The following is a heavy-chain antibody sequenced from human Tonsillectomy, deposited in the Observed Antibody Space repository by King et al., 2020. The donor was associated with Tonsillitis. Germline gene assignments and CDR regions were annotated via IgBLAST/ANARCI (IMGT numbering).Heavy chain of an antibody. Sequence: VQLVESGAEVKKLGASVKVSCKASGYTFTTYGISWVRQAPGQGLEWMGWISAYNGNTNYAQKIQGRVTMTTDTSTSTAYMELRSLRSDDTAVYYCARDGRDYDGFEGFKYWGQGTLVTVSS. J-gene: IGHJ4*02. CDR1: GYTFTTYG. V-gene: IGHV1-18*04. D-gene: IGHD4-23*01. CDR2: ISAYNGNT. CDR3: ARDGRDYDGFEGFKY.